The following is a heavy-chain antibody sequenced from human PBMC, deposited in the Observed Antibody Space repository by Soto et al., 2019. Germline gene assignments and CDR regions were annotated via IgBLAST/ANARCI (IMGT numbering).Heavy chain of an antibody. J-gene: IGHJ3*02. CDR1: GYTFTSYA. CDR2: INAGNGST. V-gene: IGHV1-3*01. CDR3: ARDPPGLLEARSGAFDI. Sequence: ASVKVSCKASGYTFTSYAMHWVRQAPGQRLEWMGWINAGNGSTKYSQKFQGRVTITRDTSASTAYMELSSLRSEDTAVYYCARDPPGLLEARSGAFDIWGQGTMVTVSS. D-gene: IGHD2-15*01.